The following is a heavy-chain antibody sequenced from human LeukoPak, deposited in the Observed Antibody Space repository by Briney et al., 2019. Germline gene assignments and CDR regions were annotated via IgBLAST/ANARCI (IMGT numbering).Heavy chain of an antibody. V-gene: IGHV3-30*18. CDR2: ISYDGNTK. CDR1: GFTFSDSG. CDR3: TKDLSTKWSIES. Sequence: GGSLRLSCAASGFTFSDSGLHWVRQAPGRGLERVAFISYDGNTKYYADSVRGRFTVSRDDSKNTLYLQMNSLTPEDTAVYYCTKDLSTKWSIESWGQGTLVTVSS. J-gene: IGHJ4*02. D-gene: IGHD2-8*01.